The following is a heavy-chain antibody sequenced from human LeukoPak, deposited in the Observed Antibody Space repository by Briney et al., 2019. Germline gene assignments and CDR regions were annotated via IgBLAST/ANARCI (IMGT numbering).Heavy chain of an antibody. CDR3: GRNYYDSSGYYYGNDY. J-gene: IGHJ4*02. V-gene: IGHV3-48*03. D-gene: IGHD3-22*01. Sequence: PGGSLRLSCAASGFTFSSYEMNWVRQAPGEGLEWVSYISSSGSTIYYADSVKGRFTISRDNAKNSLYLQMNSLRAEDTAVYYCGRNYYDSSGYYYGNDYWGQGTLVTVSS. CDR1: GFTFSSYE. CDR2: ISSSGSTI.